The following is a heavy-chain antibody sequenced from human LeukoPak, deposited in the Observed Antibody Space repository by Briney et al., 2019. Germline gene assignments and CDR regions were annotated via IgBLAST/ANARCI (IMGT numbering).Heavy chain of an antibody. CDR2: ISYDGSNK. Sequence: GGSLRLSCAASGFTFSSYAMHWVRQAPGKGLEWVAVISYDGSNKYYADSVKGRFTISRDNSKNTLYLQMNSLRAEDTAVYYCARETPGASTYYDFWSGYYSRRGVDYWGQGTLVTVSS. CDR3: ARETPGASTYYDFWSGYYSRRGVDY. V-gene: IGHV3-30*04. D-gene: IGHD3-3*01. J-gene: IGHJ4*02. CDR1: GFTFSSYA.